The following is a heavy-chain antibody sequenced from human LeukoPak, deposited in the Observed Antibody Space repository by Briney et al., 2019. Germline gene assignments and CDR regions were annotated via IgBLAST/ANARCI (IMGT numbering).Heavy chain of an antibody. Sequence: PGGSLRLSCAASGFTFSSYGMHWVRQAPGKGLEWVSVIYSDGDTSYADSVKGRFTISRDISKNTLYLQMNSLRAEDTAVYYCATPSGGYWGQGTLVTVSS. J-gene: IGHJ4*02. V-gene: IGHV3-66*01. CDR3: ATPSGGY. CDR1: GFTFSSYG. CDR2: IYSDGDT. D-gene: IGHD6-25*01.